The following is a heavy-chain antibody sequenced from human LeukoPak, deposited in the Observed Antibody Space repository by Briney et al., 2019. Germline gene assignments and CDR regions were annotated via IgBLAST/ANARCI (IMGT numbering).Heavy chain of an antibody. CDR2: ISAYNGNT. D-gene: IGHD6-19*01. V-gene: IGHV1-18*04. CDR3: ARDREQWLVRNWFDP. Sequence: GASVKVSCKASGYTFTSYYMHWVRQAPGQGLEWMGWISAYNGNTNYAQKLQGRVTMTTDTSTSTAYMELRSLRSDDTAVYYCARDREQWLVRNWFDPWGQGTLVTVSS. CDR1: GYTFTSYY. J-gene: IGHJ5*02.